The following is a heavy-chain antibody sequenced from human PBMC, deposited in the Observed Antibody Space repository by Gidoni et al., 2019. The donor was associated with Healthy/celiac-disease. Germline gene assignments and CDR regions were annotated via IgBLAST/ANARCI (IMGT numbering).Heavy chain of an antibody. Sequence: EVQLLESGGGLVQPGGSLRLSCAASGFTFSSYAMSWVRQAPGKGLEWVSAISGSGGSTYYADSVKGRFTISRDNSKNTLYLQMNSLRAEDTAVYYCAKGDFWSGYPKDDAFDIWGQGTMVTVSS. D-gene: IGHD3-3*01. J-gene: IGHJ3*02. CDR2: ISGSGGST. V-gene: IGHV3-23*01. CDR3: AKGDFWSGYPKDDAFDI. CDR1: GFTFSSYA.